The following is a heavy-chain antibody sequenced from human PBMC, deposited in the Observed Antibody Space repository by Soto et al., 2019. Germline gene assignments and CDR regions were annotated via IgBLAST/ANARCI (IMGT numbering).Heavy chain of an antibody. V-gene: IGHV4-31*03. J-gene: IGHJ4*02. CDR3: ARERGGPIGY. D-gene: IGHD3-16*01. CDR2: IHYSGTT. CDR1: GASIGSGVSRGGYY. Sequence: QVQLQESGPGLVKPLQTLSLTCTVSGASIGSGVSRGGYYWSWIRQHPGKGLEWIGYIHYSGTTYSNPSLKCRVIISLATSKIQFSLKLSSLTAADTVVYYCARERGGPIGYLGQGTLVTVSS.